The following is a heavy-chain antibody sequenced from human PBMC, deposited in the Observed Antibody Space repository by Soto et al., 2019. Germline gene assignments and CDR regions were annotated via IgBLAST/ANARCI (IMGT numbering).Heavy chain of an antibody. CDR2: FYRNDDN. CDR1: GFSLSTSGVG. D-gene: IGHD3-3*01. CDR3: AHVPYSEKAIEGHPNWFDP. Sequence: SGPTLVNPTHTLTFTCTFSGFSLSTSGVGVGWIRQPPGKALGWIAIFYRNDDNRNSTTQKRRHTITKATTKNQVAITMTNMDPVDTATYYCAHVPYSEKAIEGHPNWFDPWGQGTLVTVSS. V-gene: IGHV2-5*01. J-gene: IGHJ5*02.